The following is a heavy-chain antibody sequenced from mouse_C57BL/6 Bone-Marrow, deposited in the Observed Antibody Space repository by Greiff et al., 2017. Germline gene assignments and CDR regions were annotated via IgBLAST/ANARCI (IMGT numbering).Heavy chain of an antibody. D-gene: IGHD1-1*01. V-gene: IGHV1-81*01. J-gene: IGHJ2*01. CDR3: ARWGGSSYEGY. CDR2: IYPRSGNT. CDR1: GYTFTSYD. Sequence: QVHVKQSGAELARPGASVKLSCKASGYTFTSYDISWVKQRTGQGLEWIGEIYPRSGNTYYNEKFKGKATLTADKSSSTAYMELRSLTSEDSAVYFCARWGGSSYEGYWGQGTTLTVSS.